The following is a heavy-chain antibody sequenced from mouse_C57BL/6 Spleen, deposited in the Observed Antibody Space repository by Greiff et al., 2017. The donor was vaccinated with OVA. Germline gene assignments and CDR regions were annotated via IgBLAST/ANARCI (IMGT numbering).Heavy chain of an antibody. V-gene: IGHV3-6*01. CDR1: GYSITSGYY. CDR2: ISYDGSN. Sequence: DVKLQESGPGLVKPSQSLSLTCSVTGYSITSGYYWNWIRQFPGNKLEWMGYISYDGSNNYNPSLKNRISITRDTSKNQFFLKLNSVTTEDTATYYCARLDYFDYWGQGTTLTVSS. CDR3: ARLDYFDY. J-gene: IGHJ2*01.